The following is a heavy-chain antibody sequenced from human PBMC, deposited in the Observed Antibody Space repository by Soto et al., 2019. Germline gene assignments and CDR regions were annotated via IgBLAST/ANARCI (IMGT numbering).Heavy chain of an antibody. J-gene: IGHJ6*02. V-gene: IGHV1-18*01. CDR2: ISTYNGDT. CDR1: GYTFTRSG. Sequence: ASVKVSCKASGYTFTRSGISWVRQAPGQGLEWMGWISTYNGDTNYAQTFQGRVTMTTDTSTSTVHMEVRSLRSDDTAVYYCSREDRDRETGLVPAAIDGMDVWGQGTTVTV. CDR3: SREDRDRETGLVPAAIDGMDV. D-gene: IGHD2-2*01.